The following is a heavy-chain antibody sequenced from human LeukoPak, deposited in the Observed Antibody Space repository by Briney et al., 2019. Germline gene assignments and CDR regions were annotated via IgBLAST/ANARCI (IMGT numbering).Heavy chain of an antibody. J-gene: IGHJ4*02. V-gene: IGHV4-30-4*08. CDR2: IYYSGST. CDR1: GGSISSGDYY. D-gene: IGHD1-26*01. Sequence: PSETLSLTCTVSGGSISSGDYYWSWIRQPPGKGLEWIGYIYYSGSTYYNPSLKSRVTISVDTSKNQFSLKLSSVTAADTAGYYCARVEATDSGSYYLHFDYWGQGTLVTVSS. CDR3: ARVEATDSGSYYLHFDY.